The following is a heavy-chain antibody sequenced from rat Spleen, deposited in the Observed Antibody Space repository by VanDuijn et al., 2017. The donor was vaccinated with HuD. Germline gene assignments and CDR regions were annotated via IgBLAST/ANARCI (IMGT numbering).Heavy chain of an antibody. CDR1: GFNFNDYW. V-gene: IGHV4-2*01. Sequence: EVRLVESGGGLVQPGRSLKLSCTASGFNFNDYWMGWVRQAPGKGLEWIGEINKDSRTIKYSPSMKDKFTISRDNAQNTLYLQMSKLGSEDTAIYYCVRQGYLRDWYFDFWGPGTMVTVSS. J-gene: IGHJ1*01. D-gene: IGHD2-7*01. CDR2: INKDSRTI. CDR3: VRQGYLRDWYFDF.